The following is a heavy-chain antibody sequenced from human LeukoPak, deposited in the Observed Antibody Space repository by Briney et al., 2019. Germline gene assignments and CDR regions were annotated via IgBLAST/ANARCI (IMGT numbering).Heavy chain of an antibody. V-gene: IGHV4-59*01. CDR2: IYYSGST. D-gene: IGHD6-19*01. Sequence: SETLSLTCTVSGGSISSYYWSWIRQPPGKGLEWIGCIYYSGSTNYNPSLKSRVTISVDTSKNQFSLKLSSVTAADTAVYYCARKWLVRANWFDPWGQGTLVTVSS. J-gene: IGHJ5*02. CDR1: GGSISSYY. CDR3: ARKWLVRANWFDP.